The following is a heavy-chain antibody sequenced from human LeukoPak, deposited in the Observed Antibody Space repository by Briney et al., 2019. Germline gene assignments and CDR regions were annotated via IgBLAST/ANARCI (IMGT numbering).Heavy chain of an antibody. CDR3: ARDAGITMVQEPDY. CDR2: ISSSGSTI. J-gene: IGHJ4*02. CDR1: GFTFSSYE. V-gene: IGHV3-48*03. D-gene: IGHD3-10*01. Sequence: TGGSLRLSCAASGFTFSSYEMNWVRQAPGKGLEWVSYISSSGSTICYADSVKGRFTISRDNAKNSLYLQMNSLRAEDTAVYYCARDAGITMVQEPDYWGQGTLVTVSS.